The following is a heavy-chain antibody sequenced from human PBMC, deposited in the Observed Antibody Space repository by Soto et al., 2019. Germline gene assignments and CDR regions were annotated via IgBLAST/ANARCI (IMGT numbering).Heavy chain of an antibody. Sequence: QITLKESGPTLVKPTQTLTLTCTFSGFSLSTSCVGVGWIRQPPGKALEWLAVIYWADSKHDSPSLESRLTITTDTSKNQVVLTMTNMHPVDTATDSCAHKGYGDYPLDYWGQGTLVTVSS. D-gene: IGHD4-17*01. CDR3: AHKGYGDYPLDY. J-gene: IGHJ4*02. CDR2: IYWADSK. V-gene: IGHV2-5*02. CDR1: GFSLSTSCVG.